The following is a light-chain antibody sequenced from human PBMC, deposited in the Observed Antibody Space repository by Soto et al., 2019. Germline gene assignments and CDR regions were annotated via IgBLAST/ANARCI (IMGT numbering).Light chain of an antibody. CDR1: SSDVGGYNY. J-gene: IGLJ1*01. Sequence: QSVLTQPASVSGSPGQSITISCTGTSSDVGGYNYVSWYQQHPGKAPKLMIYDVSNRPSGVSNRFSGSKSGNTASLTISGLQAEDEADYYFSSYISSSTLYVFVTGTMVTV. CDR3: SSYISSSTLYV. CDR2: DVS. V-gene: IGLV2-14*01.